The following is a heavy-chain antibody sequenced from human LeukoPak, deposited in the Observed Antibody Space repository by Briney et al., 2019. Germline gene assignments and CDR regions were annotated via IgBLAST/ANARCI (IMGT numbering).Heavy chain of an antibody. D-gene: IGHD3-22*01. CDR1: GGTFSSYA. J-gene: IGHJ4*02. V-gene: IGHV1-69*13. CDR2: IIPIFGTA. Sequence: GASVKVSCKASGGTFSSYAISWVRQAPGQGLEWMGGIIPIFGTANYAQKFQGRVTITADESTSTAYMELSSLRSEDTAVYYCARTHYYYDSSGYYFNPSHPPFDYWGQGTLVTVSS. CDR3: ARTHYYYDSSGYYFNPSHPPFDY.